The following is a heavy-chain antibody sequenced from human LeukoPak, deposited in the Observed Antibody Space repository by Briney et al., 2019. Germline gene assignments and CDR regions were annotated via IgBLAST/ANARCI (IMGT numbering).Heavy chain of an antibody. CDR2: ISSSSSTI. Sequence: PGGSLRLSCAASGFTFSSYSMNWVRQAPGKGLEWVSYISSSSSTIYYADPVKGRFTISRDNAKNSLYLQMNSLRDEDTAVYYCARDSRGYSSSWYGYYYGMDVWGQGTTVTVSS. CDR3: ARDSRGYSSSWYGYYYGMDV. D-gene: IGHD6-13*01. J-gene: IGHJ6*02. CDR1: GFTFSSYS. V-gene: IGHV3-48*02.